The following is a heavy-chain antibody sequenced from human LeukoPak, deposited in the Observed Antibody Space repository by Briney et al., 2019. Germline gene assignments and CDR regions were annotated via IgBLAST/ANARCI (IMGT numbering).Heavy chain of an antibody. CDR2: IKQDGSEK. Sequence: GGSLRLSCAASGFILSSYWLTWVRQAPGKGLEWVANIKQDGSEKYYVDSVKGRFTISRDNAQNSLYLQMNSLRAEDTAVYYCARSYGALGYWGQGTLVTVSS. CDR1: GFILSSYW. D-gene: IGHD1-26*01. V-gene: IGHV3-7*03. CDR3: ARSYGALGY. J-gene: IGHJ4*02.